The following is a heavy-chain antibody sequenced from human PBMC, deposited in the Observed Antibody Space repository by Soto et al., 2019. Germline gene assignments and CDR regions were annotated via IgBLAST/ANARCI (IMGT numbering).Heavy chain of an antibody. Sequence: QVHLQESGPGLVRPSQTLSLTCTVSGDSISSDNHFWSWIRQHPGEALEWIGYIYYRGNAYYNPSLKCRVAISVETLKNQCSLKLSSVTAADTAVYFCWREVKEPCDADAVDLWGQWTMGTVSS. V-gene: IGHV4-31*03. CDR1: GDSISSDNHF. D-gene: IGHD2-21*02. CDR3: WREVKEPCDADAVDL. J-gene: IGHJ3*01. CDR2: IYYRGNA.